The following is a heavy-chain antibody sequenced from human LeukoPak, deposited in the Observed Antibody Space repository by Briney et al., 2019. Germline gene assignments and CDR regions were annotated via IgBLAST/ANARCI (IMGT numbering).Heavy chain of an antibody. V-gene: IGHV1-18*01. CDR3: ARERGLYYYDSSGYSDY. CDR1: GYTFTSYG. D-gene: IGHD3-22*01. J-gene: IGHJ4*02. Sequence: GASVKVSCKASGYTFTSYGISWVRQAPGQGLEWMGWISAYNGNTNYAQKLQGRVTMTTDTSTSTAYMELRSLRSDDTAVYYCARERGLYYYDSSGYSDYWGQGTLVTVSS. CDR2: ISAYNGNT.